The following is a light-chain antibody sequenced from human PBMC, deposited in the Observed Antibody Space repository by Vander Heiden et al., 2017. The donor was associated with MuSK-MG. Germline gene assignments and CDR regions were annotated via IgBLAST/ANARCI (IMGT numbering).Light chain of an antibody. Sequence: QSVLTQPPSVSGAPGQRVTISCTGSSSNIGAGYDVHWSQQLPGTAPKLLIYGNSNRPSGVPDRFSCSKSGTSASLAITGLQAEDEADYYCQSYDSSLSGFWVFGGGTKLTVL. CDR3: QSYDSSLSGFWV. V-gene: IGLV1-40*01. J-gene: IGLJ3*02. CDR1: SSNIGAGYD. CDR2: GNS.